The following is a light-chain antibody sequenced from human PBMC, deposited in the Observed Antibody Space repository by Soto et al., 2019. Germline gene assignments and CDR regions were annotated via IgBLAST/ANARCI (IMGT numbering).Light chain of an antibody. CDR2: EGS. CDR1: SSDVGSYNL. Sequence: QSVLTQPASVSGSPGQSITISCTGTSSDVGSYNLVSWYQQHPGKAPKLMIYEGSKRPSGVSNRFSGSKSGNTASLTISGLQAEDEADYYCCSYAGSSTPNHVSGTGTKVTVL. CDR3: CSYAGSSTPNHV. V-gene: IGLV2-23*01. J-gene: IGLJ1*01.